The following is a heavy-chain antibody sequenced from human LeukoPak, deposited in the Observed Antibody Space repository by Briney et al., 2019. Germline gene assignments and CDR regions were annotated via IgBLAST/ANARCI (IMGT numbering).Heavy chain of an antibody. D-gene: IGHD5-18*01. CDR1: GFTFSDFY. Sequence: GGSLRLSCAASGFTFSDFYMRWLRQAPGKGLEGCLYISSSGSNIYYADPVKGRFTISRANAKDSLYLQMNSLRAEDNAGYYCARVGWIPSRAFDYWGQGTLVTVSS. V-gene: IGHV3-11*01. J-gene: IGHJ4*02. CDR3: ARVGWIPSRAFDY. CDR2: ISSSGSNI.